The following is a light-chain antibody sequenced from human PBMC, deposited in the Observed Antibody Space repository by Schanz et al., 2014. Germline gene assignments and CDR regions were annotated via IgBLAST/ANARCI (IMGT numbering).Light chain of an antibody. J-gene: IGLJ1*01. CDR3: CSYAGTYTYV. V-gene: IGLV2-8*01. Sequence: QSALTQPPSASGSPGQSVTISCTGTSSDVGGYNFVSWYQQHPGEAPKLMMYEVTKRPSGVPDRFSGSKSGNTASLTVSGLQAEDEAHYYCCSYAGTYTYVFGTGTKLTVL. CDR1: SSDVGGYNF. CDR2: EVT.